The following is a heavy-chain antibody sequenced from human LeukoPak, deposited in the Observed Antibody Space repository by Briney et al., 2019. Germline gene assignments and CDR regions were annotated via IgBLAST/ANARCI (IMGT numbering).Heavy chain of an antibody. Sequence: SVKVSCKASGGTFSSYAISWVRQAPGQGLEWMGRIIPIFGTANYAQKFQGRVTITTDESTSTAYMELRSLRSDDTAVYYCARDKSSSHTFVRPIGYWGQGTLVTVSS. J-gene: IGHJ4*02. CDR3: ARDKSSSHTFVRPIGY. D-gene: IGHD6-6*01. CDR1: GGTFSSYA. V-gene: IGHV1-69*05. CDR2: IIPIFGTA.